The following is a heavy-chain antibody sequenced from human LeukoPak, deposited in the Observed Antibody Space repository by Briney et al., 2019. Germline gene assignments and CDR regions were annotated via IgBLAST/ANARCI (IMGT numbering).Heavy chain of an antibody. D-gene: IGHD6-13*01. J-gene: IGHJ4*02. CDR2: IYPGDSDT. Sequence: GESLKISCKVSGYRFTTYWIGWVRQMPGKGLEWMGVIYPGDSDTRYSPSFQGQVTISADKSISTAYLQWSSLKASDTAVYYCARTSSSWYVDYWGQGTLVTVSS. V-gene: IGHV5-51*01. CDR1: GYRFTTYW. CDR3: ARTSSSWYVDY.